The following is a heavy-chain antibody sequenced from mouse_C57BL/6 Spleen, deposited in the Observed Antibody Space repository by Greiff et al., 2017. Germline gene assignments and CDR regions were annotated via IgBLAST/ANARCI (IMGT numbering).Heavy chain of an antibody. J-gene: IGHJ2*01. CDR1: GFTFSSYA. CDR3: ARALTTVVAPLDY. Sequence: EVMLVESGGGLVKPGGSLKLSCAASGFTFSSYAMSWVRQTPEKRLEWVATISDGGSYTYYPDNVKGRFTISRDNAKNNLYLQMSHLKSEDTAMYYCARALTTVVAPLDYWGQGTTLTVSS. CDR2: ISDGGSYT. V-gene: IGHV5-4*03. D-gene: IGHD1-1*01.